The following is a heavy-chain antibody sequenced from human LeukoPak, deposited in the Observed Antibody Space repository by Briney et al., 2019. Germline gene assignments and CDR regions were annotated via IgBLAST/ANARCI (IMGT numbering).Heavy chain of an antibody. D-gene: IGHD3-22*01. V-gene: IGHV3-21*01. CDR3: ARDRTGYYDSSGYTYYYYYYMDV. J-gene: IGHJ6*03. Sequence: PGGSLRLSCATSGFAFSSYTMNWVRQAPGKGLEWVSSISSSSSYIYYADSVKGRFTISRDDAKNSLYLQMNSLRAEDTAVYYCARDRTGYYDSSGYTYYYYYYMDVWGKGTTVTVSS. CDR1: GFAFSSYT. CDR2: ISSSSSYI.